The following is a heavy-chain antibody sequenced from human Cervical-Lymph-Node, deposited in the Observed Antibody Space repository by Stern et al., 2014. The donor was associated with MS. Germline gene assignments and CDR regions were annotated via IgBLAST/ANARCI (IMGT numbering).Heavy chain of an antibody. CDR3: ARGGPLTTFGVVVGYGMDV. CDR1: GYTFTGNY. V-gene: IGHV1-2*04. D-gene: IGHD3-3*01. CDR2: INPKSGGT. Sequence: QVQLVQSGAEVKKPGASVKVSCKASGYTFTGNYMHWVRQAPGQGLEWMGRINPKSGGTDYAQKFQGWVTMTRDTSISTAYMELSRLQADDTAVYYCARGGPLTTFGVVVGYGMDVWGQGTTVTVSS. J-gene: IGHJ6*01.